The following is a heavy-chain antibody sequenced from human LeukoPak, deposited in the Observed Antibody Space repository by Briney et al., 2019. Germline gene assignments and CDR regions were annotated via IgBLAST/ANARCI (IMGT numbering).Heavy chain of an antibody. CDR1: GFTFSDYA. D-gene: IGHD5-24*01. V-gene: IGHV3-30*18. CDR2: ISYDGSTE. Sequence: GGSLRLSCAASGFTFSDYAMNWVRQAPGKGLEWVAVISYDGSTEQYSDSVKGRSTISRDNSKNTLYLQMDSLRPEDTAVYYCAKDYRRDGYNYYFDYWGQGTLVTLSS. CDR3: AKDYRRDGYNYYFDY. J-gene: IGHJ4*02.